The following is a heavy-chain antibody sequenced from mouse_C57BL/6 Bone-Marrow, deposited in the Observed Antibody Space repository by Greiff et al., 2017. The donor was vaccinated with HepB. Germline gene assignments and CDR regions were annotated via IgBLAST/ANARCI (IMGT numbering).Heavy chain of an antibody. D-gene: IGHD1-1*01. CDR3: ARSTTVVSY. J-gene: IGHJ3*01. Sequence: QVQLQQPGAELVKPGASVKLSCKASGYTFTSYWMQWVKQRPGQGLEWIGEIDPSDSYTNYNQKLKGKATLTVDTSSSTAYMQLSSLTSEDSAVYYCARSTTVVSYWGQGTLVTVSA. V-gene: IGHV1-50*01. CDR1: GYTFTSYW. CDR2: IDPSDSYT.